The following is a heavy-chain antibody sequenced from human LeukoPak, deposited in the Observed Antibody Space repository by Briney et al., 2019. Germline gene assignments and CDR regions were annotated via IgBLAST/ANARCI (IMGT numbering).Heavy chain of an antibody. V-gene: IGHV4-59*01. Sequence: PSETLSLTCTVSGGSISSYYWTWIRQPPGKGLEWIGYIYYSGSTNYNPSLKSRVTISVDTSKNQFSLKLTSVTAADTAVYYCARVKLGRRELLHTGRYYYYMDVWGKGTTVTISS. CDR1: GGSISSYY. J-gene: IGHJ6*03. CDR3: ARVKLGRRELLHTGRYYYYMDV. CDR2: IYYSGST. D-gene: IGHD3-10*01.